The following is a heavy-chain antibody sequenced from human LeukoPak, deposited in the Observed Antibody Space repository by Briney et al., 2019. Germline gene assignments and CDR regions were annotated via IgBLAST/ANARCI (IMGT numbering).Heavy chain of an antibody. CDR2: INHSGST. D-gene: IGHD2-2*01. Sequence: PETLSLTCAVYGGSFSGYYWSWIRQPPGKGLEWIGEINHSGSTNYNPSLKSRVTISVDTSKNQFSLKLSSVTAADTAVYYCARAKYCSSTSCPIIFDYWGQGTLVTVSS. CDR1: GGSFSGYY. V-gene: IGHV4-34*01. J-gene: IGHJ4*02. CDR3: ARAKYCSSTSCPIIFDY.